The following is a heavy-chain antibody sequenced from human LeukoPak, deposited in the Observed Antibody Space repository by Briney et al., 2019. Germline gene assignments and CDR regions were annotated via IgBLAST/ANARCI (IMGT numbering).Heavy chain of an antibody. CDR2: IKSKTDGGTT. V-gene: IGHV3-15*01. D-gene: IGHD6-13*01. CDR1: GFTFSNAW. Sequence: GGSLRLSCAASGFTFSNAWMSWVRQAPGKGLEWVGRIKSKTDGGTTDYAAPVKGRFTISRDDSKNTLYLQMNSLKTEDTAVYYCTTSLAPELRWYYAFDIWGQGTMVTVSS. J-gene: IGHJ3*02. CDR3: TTSLAPELRWYYAFDI.